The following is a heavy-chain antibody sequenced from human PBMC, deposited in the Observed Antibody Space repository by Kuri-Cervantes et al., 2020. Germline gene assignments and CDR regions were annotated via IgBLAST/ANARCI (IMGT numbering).Heavy chain of an antibody. J-gene: IGHJ4*02. D-gene: IGHD6-13*01. V-gene: IGHV3-74*01. CDR3: ARALEGSSCFDY. CDR1: GFTFSNYW. CDR2: INSDGSST. Sequence: GGSLRLSCAASGFTFSNYWMHWVRQAPGKGLVWVSRINSDGSSTSYADSVKGRFTISRDNAKNSLYLQMNSLRAEDTAVYYCARALEGSSCFDYWGQGTLVTVSS.